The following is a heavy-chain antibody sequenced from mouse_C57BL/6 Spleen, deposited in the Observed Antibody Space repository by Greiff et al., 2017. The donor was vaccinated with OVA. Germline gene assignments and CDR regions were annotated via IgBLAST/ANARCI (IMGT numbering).Heavy chain of an antibody. Sequence: DVMLVESGGGLVKPGGSLKLSCAASGFTFSSYAMSWVRQTPVKWLEWVATISDGGSYPYYPDHVKGRFTISRDNAKNNLYLQMRHLKSEDTAMYYCASSIYYGYDYFDYWGQGTTLTVSS. CDR3: ASSIYYGYDYFDY. D-gene: IGHD2-2*01. CDR2: ISDGGSYP. J-gene: IGHJ2*01. V-gene: IGHV5-4*03. CDR1: GFTFSSYA.